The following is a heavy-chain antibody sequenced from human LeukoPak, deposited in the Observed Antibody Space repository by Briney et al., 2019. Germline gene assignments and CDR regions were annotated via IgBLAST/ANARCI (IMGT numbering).Heavy chain of an antibody. D-gene: IGHD6-6*01. Sequence: GESLKISCKGSGYSFTNYWIGWVRQMPGKGLEWMGIIYPDDSDTRYSPSFQGHVTISADKSISTASLHWSSLKASDTAMYYCARSDPIAAQYYFDYWGQGTLVTVSS. CDR3: ARSDPIAAQYYFDY. CDR1: GYSFTNYW. V-gene: IGHV5-51*01. J-gene: IGHJ4*02. CDR2: IYPDDSDT.